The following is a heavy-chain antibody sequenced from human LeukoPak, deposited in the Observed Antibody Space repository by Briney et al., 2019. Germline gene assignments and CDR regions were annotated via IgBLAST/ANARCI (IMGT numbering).Heavy chain of an antibody. V-gene: IGHV3-30*18. CDR3: AKDLYSGYEYYFDY. D-gene: IGHD5-12*01. CDR1: GFTFSSYG. CDR2: ISYDGSNK. Sequence: PGGSLRLSCAASGFTFSSYGMHWLRQAPGKGLEWVAVISYDGSNKYYADSVKGRFTISRDNSKNTLYLQMNSLRAEDTAVYYCAKDLYSGYEYYFDYWGQGTLVTVSS. J-gene: IGHJ4*02.